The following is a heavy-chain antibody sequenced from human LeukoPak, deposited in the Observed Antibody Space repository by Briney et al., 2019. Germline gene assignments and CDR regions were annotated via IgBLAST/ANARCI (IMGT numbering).Heavy chain of an antibody. CDR2: ISYDGSNK. V-gene: IGHV3-30*03. J-gene: IGHJ6*03. CDR1: GFTFSTYG. D-gene: IGHD4-17*01. CDR3: ALKYYGDPYYYYYYMDV. Sequence: GGSLRLSCAASGFTFSTYGMHWVRQAPGKGLEWVAVISYDGSNKYYADSVKGRFTISRDNSKNTLYLQMNSLRAEDTAVYYCALKYYGDPYYYYYYMDVWGKGTTVTVSS.